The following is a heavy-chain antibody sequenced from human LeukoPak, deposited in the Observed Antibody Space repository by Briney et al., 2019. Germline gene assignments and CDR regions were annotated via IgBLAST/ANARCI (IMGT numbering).Heavy chain of an antibody. CDR1: GYTFTDYD. V-gene: IGHV1-18*01. CDR3: ARNGRVRRVVKDLFEY. CDR2: VSPYNGNT. D-gene: IGHD3-10*01. Sequence: ASVRVSCKTSGYTFTDYDITWVRQAPGQGLEWMGRVSPYNGNTYYSQRFQDRVTITKDTSTGTAYMDLRNLRTDDTAMYYCARNGRVRRVVKDLFEYWGQGTLVAVSS. J-gene: IGHJ4*02.